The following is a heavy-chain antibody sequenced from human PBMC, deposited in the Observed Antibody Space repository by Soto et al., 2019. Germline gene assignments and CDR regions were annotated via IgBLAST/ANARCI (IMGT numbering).Heavy chain of an antibody. V-gene: IGHV3-33*01. Sequence: SGGSLRLSCAASGFTFSSYGMHWVRQAPGKGLEWVAVIWYDGSNKYYADSVKGRFTISRDNSKNTLYLQMNSLRAEDTDVYYCARTGDSRDYDWFDPWGQGTLVTVSS. CDR1: GFTFSSYG. D-gene: IGHD6-25*01. CDR2: IWYDGSNK. CDR3: ARTGDSRDYDWFDP. J-gene: IGHJ5*02.